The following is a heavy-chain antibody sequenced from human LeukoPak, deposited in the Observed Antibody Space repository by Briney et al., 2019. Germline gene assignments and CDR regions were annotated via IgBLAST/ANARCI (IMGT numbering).Heavy chain of an antibody. CDR2: IWYDGSDK. J-gene: IGHJ6*02. CDR3: ARIGCSGGNCRAYSYYAMDV. Sequence: PGRSLRLSCAASGFTFTDYGMNWVRQAPGKGLEWVAVIWYDGSDKYYVDSVKGRFTISRDNSKYTLYLQMNSLRADDTAVYFCARIGCSGGNCRAYSYYAMDVWGQGTTVTVSS. V-gene: IGHV3-33*01. D-gene: IGHD2-15*01. CDR1: GFTFTDYG.